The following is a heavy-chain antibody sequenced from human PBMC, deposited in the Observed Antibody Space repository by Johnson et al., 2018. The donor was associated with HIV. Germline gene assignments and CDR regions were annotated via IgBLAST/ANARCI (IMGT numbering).Heavy chain of an antibody. V-gene: IGHV3-9*01. D-gene: IGHD5-12*01. CDR3: ARVFRGGATPAFDI. J-gene: IGHJ3*02. Sequence: VQLVESGGGLVQPGGSLRLSCAASGFTFDDYAMHWVRQAPGKGLEWVSGISWNSGSIGYADSVKGRFTISRDNAKNSLYLQMNSLRAEDTAVYYCARVFRGGATPAFDIWGQGTMVTVSS. CDR1: GFTFDDYA. CDR2: ISWNSGSI.